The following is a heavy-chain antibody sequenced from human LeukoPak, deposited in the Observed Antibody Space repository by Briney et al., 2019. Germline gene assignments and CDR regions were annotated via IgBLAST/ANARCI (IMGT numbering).Heavy chain of an antibody. J-gene: IGHJ3*02. D-gene: IGHD1-26*01. Sequence: SETLSLTCTVSGGSISGYYWSWIRQPPGKGLEWIGYIYYSGSTNYNPSLKSRVTISVDTSKNQFSLKLSSVTAADTAVYYCARDNFLDGGYLDAFDIWGQGTMVTVSS. V-gene: IGHV4-59*01. CDR3: ARDNFLDGGYLDAFDI. CDR1: GGSISGYY. CDR2: IYYSGST.